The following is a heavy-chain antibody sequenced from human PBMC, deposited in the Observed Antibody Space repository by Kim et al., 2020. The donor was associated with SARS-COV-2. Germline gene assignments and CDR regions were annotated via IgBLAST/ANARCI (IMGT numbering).Heavy chain of an antibody. CDR1: GGSISSYY. D-gene: IGHD3-10*01. CDR2: IYYSATT. CDR3: ARNFYGSGNYLAVQH. J-gene: IGHJ1*01. V-gene: IGHV4-59*01. Sequence: SETLSLTCKVSGGSISSYYWSWIRQPPGKGLEWIGYIYYSATTNYNPSLKSRVTISVDTSKNQFSLKLSSVTAADTAVYYCARNFYGSGNYLAVQHWGLGTLVTVST.